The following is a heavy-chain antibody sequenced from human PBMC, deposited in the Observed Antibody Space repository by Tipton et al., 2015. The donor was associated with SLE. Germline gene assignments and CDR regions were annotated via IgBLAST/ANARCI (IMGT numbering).Heavy chain of an antibody. CDR1: VGSISSYY. CDR2: IYYSGST. V-gene: IGHV4-59*01. Sequence: TLSLTCTVSVGSISSYYWSWIRQPPGKGLEWIGYIYYSGSTNYNPSLKSRVTISVDTSKNQFSLKLSSVTAADTAVYYCAREYSSSSGFDYWGQGTLVTVSS. J-gene: IGHJ4*02. CDR3: AREYSSSSGFDY. D-gene: IGHD6-6*01.